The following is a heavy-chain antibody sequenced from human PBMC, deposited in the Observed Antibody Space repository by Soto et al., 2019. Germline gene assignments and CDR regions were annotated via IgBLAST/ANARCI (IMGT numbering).Heavy chain of an antibody. V-gene: IGHV1-8*01. D-gene: IGHD1-7*01. CDR3: ARRARYNWNYGDDY. CDR2: MNPNSGNT. CDR1: GDTFTRYD. Sequence: GASVKLSCKACGDTFTRYDINWVRQATGQGLEWMGWMNPNSGNTGCAQKFQGRVTMTRNTSISTAYMELNSLRSEDTAVYYCARRARYNWNYGDDYWGQGTLVTVSS. J-gene: IGHJ4*02.